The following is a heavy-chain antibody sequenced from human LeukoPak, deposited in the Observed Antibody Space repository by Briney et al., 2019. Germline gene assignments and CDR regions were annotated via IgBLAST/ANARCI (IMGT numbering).Heavy chain of an antibody. V-gene: IGHV4-4*07. D-gene: IGHD1-26*01. J-gene: IGHJ4*02. CDR2: IYSSGIT. CDR3: ARVRSGSYYFDY. Sequence: SETLSLTCSVSGGSIGSYYWSWIRQPAGKGLEWIGRIYSSGITNYNPSLKSRVTMSVDTTKNQFSLKLNSVTAADTAFYYCARVRSGSYYFDYWGQGTLVTVSS. CDR1: GGSIGSYY.